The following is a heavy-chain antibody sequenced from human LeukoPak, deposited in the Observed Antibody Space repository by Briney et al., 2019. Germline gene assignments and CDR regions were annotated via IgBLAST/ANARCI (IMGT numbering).Heavy chain of an antibody. CDR1: GGSLISHY. CDR3: ASASSAWPYYFDY. J-gene: IGHJ4*02. V-gene: IGHV4-59*11. CDR2: IWYSGST. D-gene: IGHD6-19*01. Sequence: WETLSLTCTDSGGSLISHYWSWIRQPPGKGLEWIGYIWYSGSTNYHPSLKSRVTISVDTSKNQFSLTLSSVTAPDTAVYYCASASSAWPYYFDYWGQGTLVAVSS.